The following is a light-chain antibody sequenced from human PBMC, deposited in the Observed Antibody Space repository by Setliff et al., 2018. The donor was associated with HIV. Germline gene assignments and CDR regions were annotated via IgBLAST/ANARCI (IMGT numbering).Light chain of an antibody. CDR1: SSDVGAYNF. J-gene: IGLJ1*01. CDR2: DVN. V-gene: IGLV2-11*01. Sequence: QSVLTQPRSVSGSPGQSVTFSCTGSSSDVGAYNFVSWYQQHPGKAPKLIIYDVNKRPSGVPDRFSGSKSGATASLTISGLQSEDEADYYCCSYAGTDTSIFGTGTKVTVL. CDR3: CSYAGTDTSI.